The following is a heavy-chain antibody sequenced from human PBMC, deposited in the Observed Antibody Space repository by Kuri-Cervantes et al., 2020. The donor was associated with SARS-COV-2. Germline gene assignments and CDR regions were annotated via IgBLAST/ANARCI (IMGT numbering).Heavy chain of an antibody. J-gene: IGHJ5*02. CDR2: IYYSGST. D-gene: IGHD5-18*01. V-gene: IGHV4-39*01. CDR3: ARLGGYRSGYNWFDP. Sequence: SETLSLTCTVSGGSISNSSYYWGWIRQPPGKGLEWIGSIYYSGSTYYNPSLKSRVTISVDTSKNQFSLKLSSVTAADTAVYYCARLGGYRSGYNWFDPWGQGTLVTVSS. CDR1: GGSISNSSYY.